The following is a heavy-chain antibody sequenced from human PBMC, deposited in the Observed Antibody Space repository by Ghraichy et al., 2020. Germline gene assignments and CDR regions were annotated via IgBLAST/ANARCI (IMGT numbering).Heavy chain of an antibody. D-gene: IGHD6-13*01. J-gene: IGHJ6*02. V-gene: IGHV4-4*07. Sequence: SQTLSLTCTVSGGSISSYYWSWIRQPAGKGLEWIGRIYTSGSTNYNPSLKSRVTMSVDTSKNQFSLKLSSVTAADTAVYYCAGFARVYYYYGMDVWGQGTTVTVSS. CDR1: GGSISSYY. CDR3: AGFARVYYYYGMDV. CDR2: IYTSGST.